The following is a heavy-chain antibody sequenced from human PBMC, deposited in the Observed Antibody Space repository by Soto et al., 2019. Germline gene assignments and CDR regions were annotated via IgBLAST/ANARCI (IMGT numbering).Heavy chain of an antibody. Sequence: GESLKISCKGSGYSFAGYWITWVRQRGKGLEWMGRIDPSDSQTYYSPSFRGHVTISVTKSITTVFLQWSSLRASDTAMYYCARQIYDSDTGPNFQYYFDSWGQGTPVTVSS. J-gene: IGHJ4*02. CDR1: GYSFAGYW. V-gene: IGHV5-10-1*01. CDR2: IDPSDSQT. D-gene: IGHD3-22*01. CDR3: ARQIYDSDTGPNFQYYFDS.